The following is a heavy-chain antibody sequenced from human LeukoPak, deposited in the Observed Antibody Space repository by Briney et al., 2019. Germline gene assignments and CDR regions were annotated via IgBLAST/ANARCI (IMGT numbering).Heavy chain of an antibody. V-gene: IGHV5-51*01. CDR3: ARHEYSGSQTYYYYGMDV. Sequence: GASLQISGEGSGSSFTSYWIGWVRQLPGKGLEWMGIIYPGDSDTKYSPSSQGQVTISADKSISTAYLQWSSLKASDTAMYYCARHEYSGSQTYYYYGMDVWGQGTTVTVSS. J-gene: IGHJ6*02. CDR2: IYPGDSDT. D-gene: IGHD1-26*01. CDR1: GSSFTSYW.